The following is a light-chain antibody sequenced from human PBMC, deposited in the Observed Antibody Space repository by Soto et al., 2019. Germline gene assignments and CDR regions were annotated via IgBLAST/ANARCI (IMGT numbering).Light chain of an antibody. V-gene: IGKV3-20*01. CDR2: GAS. J-gene: IGKJ1*01. CDR3: LQLYNFSWT. CDR1: QSVSSSY. Sequence: EVMLTQSPGTLSLSPGERATLSCRASQSVSSSYLAWYQQKPGQAPRLLIYGASSRATGIPDRFSGSGSGTDFTLTISRLQPEDFATYYCLQLYNFSWTFGQGTKV.